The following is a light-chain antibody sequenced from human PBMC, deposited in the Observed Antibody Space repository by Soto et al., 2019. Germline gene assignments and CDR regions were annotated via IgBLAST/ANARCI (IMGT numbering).Light chain of an antibody. J-gene: IGKJ1*01. CDR1: QCISNY. V-gene: IGKV1-27*01. CDR3: QKYSSGPWT. Sequence: DIQMTQSPSSLSASVGDRVSITCRATQCISNYLAWYQQKPGKVPKLLIYAASTLQSGVPSRFSGSGSGTDFTLTISSLQPEDAATYHCQKYSSGPWTFGQGTKVEIK. CDR2: AAS.